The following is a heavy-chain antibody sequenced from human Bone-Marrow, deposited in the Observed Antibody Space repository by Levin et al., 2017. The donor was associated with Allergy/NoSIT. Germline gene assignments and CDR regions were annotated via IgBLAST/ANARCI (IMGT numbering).Heavy chain of an antibody. Sequence: GGSLRLSCEASGFTFSGSAIHWVRQASGKGLEWLGRIRSKGNNYATSYAASVKGRFTISRNDSRNMAFLQMNNLKTDGSAVYFCCRHSRGSGYDYAFDPWGQGTLVTVYS. V-gene: IGHV3-73*01. D-gene: IGHD5-12*01. CDR1: GFTFSGSA. J-gene: IGHJ5*02. CDR3: CRHSRGSGYDYAFDP. CDR2: IRSKGNNYAT.